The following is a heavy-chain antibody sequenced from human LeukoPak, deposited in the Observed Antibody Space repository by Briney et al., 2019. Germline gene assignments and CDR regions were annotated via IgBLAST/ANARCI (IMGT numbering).Heavy chain of an antibody. CDR2: IIPILGIT. J-gene: IGHJ5*02. V-gene: IGHV1-69*02. CDR3: ARGYCSSTSCYGGNWFDP. D-gene: IGHD2-2*01. Sequence: SVKVSCKASGGTFSSYTISWVRQAPGQGLEWMGRIIPILGITNYAQKFQGRVTITADKSTSTAYMELSSLRSEDTAVYYCARGYCSSTSCYGGNWFDPWGQGTLVTVSS. CDR1: GGTFSSYT.